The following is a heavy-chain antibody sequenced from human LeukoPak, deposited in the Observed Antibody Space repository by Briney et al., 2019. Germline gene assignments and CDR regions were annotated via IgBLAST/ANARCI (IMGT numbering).Heavy chain of an antibody. J-gene: IGHJ4*02. CDR1: GYTFNNYW. CDR3: ARHGVGSSWFGFDY. D-gene: IGHD6-6*01. V-gene: IGHV5-51*01. Sequence: GASLKISCQASGYTFNNYWIGWVRQMPGKGLEWMGIINPGDSDPRYSPSLQGRATISADRSISTAYLQWSSLKASDTAMYYCARHGVGSSWFGFDYWGQGTLVTVSS. CDR2: INPGDSDP.